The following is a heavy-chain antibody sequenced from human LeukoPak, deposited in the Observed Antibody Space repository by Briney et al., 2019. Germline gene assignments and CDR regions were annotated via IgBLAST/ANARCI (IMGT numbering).Heavy chain of an antibody. CDR2: IYYSGST. J-gene: IGHJ3*02. CDR3: ARDKANDAFDI. Sequence: SETLSLTCTVSGGSISSSSYYWGWIRQPPGKGLEWIGSIYYSGSTYYNPSLKSRVTISVDTSKNQFSLKLSSVTAADTAVYYCARDKANDAFDIRGQGTMVTVSS. CDR1: GGSISSSSYY. V-gene: IGHV4-39*07.